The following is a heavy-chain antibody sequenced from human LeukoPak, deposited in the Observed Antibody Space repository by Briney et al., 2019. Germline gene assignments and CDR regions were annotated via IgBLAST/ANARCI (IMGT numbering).Heavy chain of an antibody. CDR1: GVSISSSSYH. V-gene: IGHV4-39*01. J-gene: IGHJ4*02. Sequence: SETLSLTCTVSGVSISSSSYHWDWIRQPPGKGLEWIGSIYDNGSTYYSPSLKTRVTISVDTSKNQFSLRLSSVTAADTAVYYCAREWFGESTFDFWGQGTLVTVSS. CDR3: AREWFGESTFDF. CDR2: IYDNGST. D-gene: IGHD3-10*01.